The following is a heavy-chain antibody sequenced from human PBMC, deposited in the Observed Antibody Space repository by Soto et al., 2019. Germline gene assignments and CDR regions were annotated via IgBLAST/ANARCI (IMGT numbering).Heavy chain of an antibody. J-gene: IGHJ3*02. D-gene: IGHD2-15*01. CDR2: IIPILGIA. Sequence: QVQLVQSGAEVKKPGSSVKVSCKASGGTFSSYTISWVRQAPGQGLEWMGRIIPILGIANYAQKFQGRVTIPADKSTSTAYMELSSLRSEDTAVYYCARDLRPEDIVVVVAASGSAFDIWGQGTMVTVSS. CDR1: GGTFSSYT. CDR3: ARDLRPEDIVVVVAASGSAFDI. V-gene: IGHV1-69*08.